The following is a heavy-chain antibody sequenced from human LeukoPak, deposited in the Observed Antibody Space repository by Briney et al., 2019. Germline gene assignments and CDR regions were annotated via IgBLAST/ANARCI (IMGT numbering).Heavy chain of an antibody. V-gene: IGHV3-53*01. D-gene: IGHD1-20*01. Sequence: GGSLRLSCAVSGRSSNYMSWVRQAPGKGLEWVSVIYGDGTTHYADSVKGRFTISRDSSKNTLYLQMTSLRDEDTAVFFCARVNRLTGTHYYYMDVWGKGTTVTVSS. CDR3: ARVNRLTGTHYYYMDV. CDR2: IYGDGTT. J-gene: IGHJ6*03. CDR1: GRSSNY.